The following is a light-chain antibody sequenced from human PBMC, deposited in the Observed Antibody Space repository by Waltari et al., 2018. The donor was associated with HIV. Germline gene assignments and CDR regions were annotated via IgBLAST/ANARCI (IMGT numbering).Light chain of an antibody. CDR2: DVS. CDR1: SSDVGTYNY. CDR3: CSAAGAGTYV. V-gene: IGLV2-23*02. Sequence: QSALTQPASVSGSPGQSIPISCTGTSSDVGTYNYVSWYQQPPGRVVKFIIYDVSKRPSGVSNRFSGSKSGNTASLTISGLQAEDEADYYCCSAAGAGTYVFGTGTKVTVL. J-gene: IGLJ1*01.